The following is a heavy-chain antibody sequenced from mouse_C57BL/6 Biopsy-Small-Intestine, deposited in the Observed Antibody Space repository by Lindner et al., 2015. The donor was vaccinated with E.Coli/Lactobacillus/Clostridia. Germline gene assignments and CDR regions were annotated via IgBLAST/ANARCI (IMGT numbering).Heavy chain of an antibody. Sequence: VQLQESGAELVKPGASVKISCKVSGFAFSRYWMNWVKQRPGGGLEWIGQIYPGDGDTNYNGKFKGKATLTADRSSSTAYMQLSGLTSEDSAVYFCAGGLPWYFDVWGTGTTVTVSS. V-gene: IGHV1-80*01. CDR1: GFAFSRYW. CDR3: AGGLPWYFDV. D-gene: IGHD3-1*01. CDR2: IYPGDGDT. J-gene: IGHJ1*03.